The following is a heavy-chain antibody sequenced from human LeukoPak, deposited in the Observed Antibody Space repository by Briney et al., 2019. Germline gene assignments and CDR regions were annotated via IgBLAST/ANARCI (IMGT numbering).Heavy chain of an antibody. CDR1: GYSFTTYW. D-gene: IGHD5-18*01. CDR2: IYPGDSET. CDR3: ATPSGFSYGGFDY. Sequence: GESLKISCKGSGYSFTTYWIAWVRQMPGKGLEWMGIIYPGDSETRYSPSFQGQVTFSADKSINTAYLQWSSLKASDTAMFYCATPSGFSYGGFDYWGQGALVTVSS. J-gene: IGHJ4*02. V-gene: IGHV5-51*01.